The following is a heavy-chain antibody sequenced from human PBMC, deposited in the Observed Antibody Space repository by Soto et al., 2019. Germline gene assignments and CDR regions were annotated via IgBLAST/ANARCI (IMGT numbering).Heavy chain of an antibody. D-gene: IGHD3-22*01. CDR3: ARGGGSSSKQEENYYDSSGYYPKID. J-gene: IGHJ4*02. CDR1: GGSVSSGSYY. Sequence: PSETLSLTCTVSGGSVSSGSYYWSWIRQPPGKGLEWIGYIYYSGSTNYNPSLKSRVTISVDTSKNQFSLKLSSVTAADTAVYYCARGGGSSSKQEENYYDSSGYYPKIDWGQGTLVTVSS. CDR2: IYYSGST. V-gene: IGHV4-61*01.